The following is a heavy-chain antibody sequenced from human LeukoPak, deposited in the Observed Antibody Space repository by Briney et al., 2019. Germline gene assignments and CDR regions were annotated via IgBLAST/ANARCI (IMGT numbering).Heavy chain of an antibody. D-gene: IGHD2-2*01. CDR1: GFTFSSYA. J-gene: IGHJ4*02. V-gene: IGHV3-23*01. CDR2: ISGSGGTT. CDR3: AKDAFCTSTNCYASYFDY. Sequence: GGSLRLSCAASGFTFSSYAMGWVRQAPGKGLEWVSAISGSGGTTHYADSVKGRFTISRDRSKTTLYLQMHSLRAEDTAVYYCAKDAFCTSTNCYASYFDYWGQGTLVTVSS.